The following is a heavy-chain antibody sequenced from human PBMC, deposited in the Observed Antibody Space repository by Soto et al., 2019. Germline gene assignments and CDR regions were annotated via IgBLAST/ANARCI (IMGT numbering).Heavy chain of an antibody. V-gene: IGHV1-18*03. CDR2: ISGYNGYTNT. J-gene: IGHJ4*02. D-gene: IGHD2-21*01. CDR3: ARDLGTKITLSIAPFGY. CDR1: GYTFTTYD. Sequence: QVHLVQSGAEVKKPGASVKVSCKTSGYTFTTYDITWVRQAPGQGLEWMGRISGYNGYTNTTNAQKLQGRATLTTSTSTRIESMVLARLRADDVAVYYCARDLGTKITLSIAPFGYWGQGALVTVSS.